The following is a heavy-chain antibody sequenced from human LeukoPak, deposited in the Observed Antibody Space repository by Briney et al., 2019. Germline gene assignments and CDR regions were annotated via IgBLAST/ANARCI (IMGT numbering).Heavy chain of an antibody. V-gene: IGHV3-21*01. D-gene: IGHD5-12*01. CDR1: GFTFSSYS. CDR3: ARETYSGYEIDY. CDR2: ISSSSSYI. J-gene: IGHJ4*02. Sequence: GGSLTLSCAASGFTFSSYSMNWVRQAPGKGLEWVSSISSSSSYIYYADSVKGRFTISRDNAKNSLYLQMNSLRAEDTAVYYCARETYSGYEIDYWGQGTLVTVSS.